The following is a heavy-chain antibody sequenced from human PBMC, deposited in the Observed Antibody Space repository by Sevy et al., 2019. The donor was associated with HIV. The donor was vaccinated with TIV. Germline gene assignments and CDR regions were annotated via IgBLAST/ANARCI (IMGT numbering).Heavy chain of an antibody. CDR2: ISSSGSSI. J-gene: IGHJ4*02. V-gene: IGHV3-48*03. CDR1: GFTFSSYE. D-gene: IGHD2-21*02. CDR3: ARKMELLVPDY. Sequence: GGSLRLSCAASGFTFSSYEMNWVRQAPGKGLEWVSYISSSGSSIYYADSVKGRFTISRDNAKNSQYLQMNSLRAEDTAVYYCARKMELLVPDYWGQGTLVTVSS.